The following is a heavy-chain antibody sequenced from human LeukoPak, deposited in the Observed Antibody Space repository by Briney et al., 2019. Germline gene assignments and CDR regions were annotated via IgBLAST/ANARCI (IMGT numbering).Heavy chain of an antibody. CDR3: ARAFDY. CDR1: GFTFSSYE. J-gene: IGHJ4*02. Sequence: GGSLRFSCGASGFTFSSYEMNWVRQAPGKGLEWVSYISSSSNTMYYADSVKGRFTISRDNAKNSLYLQMNSLRDEDTAVYYCARAFDYWGQGTLVAVSS. V-gene: IGHV3-48*03. CDR2: ISSSSNTM.